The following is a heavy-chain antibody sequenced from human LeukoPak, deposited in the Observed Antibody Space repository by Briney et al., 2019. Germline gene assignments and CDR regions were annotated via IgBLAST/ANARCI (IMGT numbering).Heavy chain of an antibody. J-gene: IGHJ4*02. Sequence: SETLSLTCAVYGGSFSGYYWSWIRQSPGKGLEWIGEISHSGTTHYNPSLKSRVTISLDTSKNQFFLKLTSVTAADTVVYYCARGVSDQNWGQGTLVTVSS. CDR2: ISHSGTT. CDR1: GGSFSGYY. V-gene: IGHV4-34*01. CDR3: ARGVSDQN.